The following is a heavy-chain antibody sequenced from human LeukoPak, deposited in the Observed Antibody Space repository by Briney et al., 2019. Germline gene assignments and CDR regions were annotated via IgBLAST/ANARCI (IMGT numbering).Heavy chain of an antibody. Sequence: GGSLRLSCAASGFTFSSYAMHWVRQAPGKGLEWVAVISYDGSNKYYADSVKGRFTISRDNSKNTLYLQMNSLRAEDTAVYYCARGHPINYYYYYMDVWGKGTTVTVSS. CDR3: ARGHPINYYYYYMDV. CDR1: GFTFSSYA. J-gene: IGHJ6*03. V-gene: IGHV3-30*04. CDR2: ISYDGSNK.